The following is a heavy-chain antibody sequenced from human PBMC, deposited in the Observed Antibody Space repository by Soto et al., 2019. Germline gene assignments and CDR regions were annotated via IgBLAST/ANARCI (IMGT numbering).Heavy chain of an antibody. V-gene: IGHV1-18*01. CDR3: ARGRYGDY. Sequence: QVHLVQSGAEVKKPGASVKVSCKGSGYTFTSYGITWVRQAPGQGLEWRGWISAHKGNTDYAQKLQGRVTVTRDPSTSTAYMELRSLRSDDTAVYYCARGRYGDYWGQGALVTVSS. CDR1: GYTFTSYG. D-gene: IGHD1-1*01. CDR2: ISAHKGNT. J-gene: IGHJ4*02.